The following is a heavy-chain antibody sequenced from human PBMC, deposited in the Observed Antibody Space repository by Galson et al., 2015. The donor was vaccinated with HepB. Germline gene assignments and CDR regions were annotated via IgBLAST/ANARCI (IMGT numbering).Heavy chain of an antibody. CDR2: IRVSGGTT. CDR1: GFTFTNYA. V-gene: IGHV3-23*01. Sequence: SLRLSCAASGFTFTNYAMNWVRQAPGKGLEWVSGIRVSGGTTFYADSVKGRFTISRDNSKNTLYLQMNSLRDEDTAVYYCAREGGAAAGYWGQGTLVPVSS. CDR3: AREGGAAAGY. J-gene: IGHJ4*02. D-gene: IGHD6-13*01.